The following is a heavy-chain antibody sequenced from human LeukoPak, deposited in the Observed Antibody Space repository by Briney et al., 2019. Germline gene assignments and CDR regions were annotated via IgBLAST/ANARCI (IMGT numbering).Heavy chain of an antibody. CDR3: ARYDSRGSASTRFDY. V-gene: IGHV4-38-2*01. Sequence: SETLSLTCAVSGYSLGKNYYWCWIRQSPGKGLEWIGRIYGRASTSYNPSLMNRVTMSVDTSKNHFSLQLTSVTAADTAVYYCARYDSRGSASTRFDYWGPGILVTVSS. D-gene: IGHD3-16*01. CDR2: IYGRAST. CDR1: GYSLGKNYY. J-gene: IGHJ4*02.